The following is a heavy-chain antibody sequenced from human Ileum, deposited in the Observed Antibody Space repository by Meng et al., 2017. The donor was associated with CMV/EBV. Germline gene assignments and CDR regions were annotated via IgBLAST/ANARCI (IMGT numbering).Heavy chain of an antibody. CDR3: ANYFGTDYDSA. D-gene: IGHD3/OR15-3a*01. V-gene: IGHV3-30*02. Sequence: GGSLRLSCAASGFTFSGHGMHWVRQAPGKGLEWVAYIHYNGGNKQYADSVKGRFTISRDNSKNTVFLEMNSLRPQDTAVYYCANYFGTDYDSAWGQGTQVTVSS. J-gene: IGHJ5*01. CDR2: IHYNGGNK. CDR1: GFTFSGHG.